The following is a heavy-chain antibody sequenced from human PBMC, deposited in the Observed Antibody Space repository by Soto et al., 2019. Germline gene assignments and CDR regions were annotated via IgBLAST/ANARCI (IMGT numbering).Heavy chain of an antibody. D-gene: IGHD3-16*01. CDR3: ARGGGGAKITVKGIDV. CDR2: INPNSGGT. CDR1: GYTFTGYY. V-gene: IGHV1-2*02. Sequence: ASVKVSCKASGYTFTGYYMHWVRQAPGQGLEWMGWINPNSGGTNYAQKFQGRVTMTRDTSISTAYMELSRLRSDDTTVYYCARGGGGAKITVKGIDVRGQGATVTVSA. J-gene: IGHJ6*01.